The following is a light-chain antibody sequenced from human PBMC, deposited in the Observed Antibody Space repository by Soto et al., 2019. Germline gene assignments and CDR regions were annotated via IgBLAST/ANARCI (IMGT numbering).Light chain of an antibody. V-gene: IGKV3-20*01. J-gene: IGKJ1*01. CDR2: DAS. CDR1: QSVSSSY. CDR3: QQYVRSTPSWT. Sequence: ETVLTQSPGTLSLSPGERATLSCRASQSVSSSYLAWYQQKPGQAPRLLIYDASSRATGIPDRFSGSGSGTDFTLSISRLEPEDFEVYYCQQYVRSTPSWTFGQGTKVEIK.